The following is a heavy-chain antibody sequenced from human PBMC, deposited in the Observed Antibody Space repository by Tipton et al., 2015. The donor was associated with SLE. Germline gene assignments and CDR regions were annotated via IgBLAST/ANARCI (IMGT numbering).Heavy chain of an antibody. J-gene: IGHJ4*02. CDR2: IWSDGTRE. Sequence: SLRLSCTASGFTFSSYGMFWVRQAPGKGLEWVALIWSDGTRENYADSVKGRFTNSRDQSKNTLYLQMNSLRADDTAVYHCARERSYGSLESWGQGTMVTVSS. CDR1: GFTFSSYG. CDR3: ARERSYGSLES. D-gene: IGHD5-18*01. V-gene: IGHV3-33*01.